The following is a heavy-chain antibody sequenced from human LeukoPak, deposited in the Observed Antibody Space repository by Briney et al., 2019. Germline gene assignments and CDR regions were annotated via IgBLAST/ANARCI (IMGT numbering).Heavy chain of an antibody. J-gene: IGHJ4*02. V-gene: IGHV1-2*02. CDR2: INPNSGGT. D-gene: IGHD2-2*01. CDR3: AREYCSSTSCYGWTIPDY. CDR1: GYTFTGYY. Sequence: ASVKVSCKASGYTFTGYYMHWVRQAPGQGLEWMGWINPNSGGTNYAQKFQGRVTMTRDTSISTAYMELSRLRSDDTAVYYCAREYCSSTSCYGWTIPDYWGQGTLVTVSS.